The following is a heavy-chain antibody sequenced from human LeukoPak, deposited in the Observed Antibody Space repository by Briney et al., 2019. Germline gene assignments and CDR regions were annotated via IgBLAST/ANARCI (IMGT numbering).Heavy chain of an antibody. Sequence: SETLSLTCTVSGGSISSSSYYWGWIRQPPGKGLEWIGSIYYSGSTYYNPSLKSRVTISVDTSKNQFSLKLSSVTAADTAVYYCARGQAALGFWSGLISLNFDYWGQGTLVTVSS. CDR2: IYYSGST. J-gene: IGHJ4*02. V-gene: IGHV4-39*01. CDR3: ARGQAALGFWSGLISLNFDY. CDR1: GGSISSSSYY. D-gene: IGHD3-3*01.